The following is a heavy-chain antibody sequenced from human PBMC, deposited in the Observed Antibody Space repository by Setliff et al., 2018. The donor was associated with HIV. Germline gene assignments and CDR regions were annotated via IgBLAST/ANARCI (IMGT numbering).Heavy chain of an antibody. V-gene: IGHV4-34*01. Sequence: SETLSLTCAVYGESFSDYSWTWIRQPPGKGLEWIGEINHSGSTNYNPSLKSRVSISVDTSKDQFSLKLSSVTAADTAVYYCARLHTDYGSWYFDRWGQGILVTVSS. D-gene: IGHD3-10*01. J-gene: IGHJ5*02. CDR2: INHSGST. CDR3: ARLHTDYGSWYFDR. CDR1: GESFSDYS.